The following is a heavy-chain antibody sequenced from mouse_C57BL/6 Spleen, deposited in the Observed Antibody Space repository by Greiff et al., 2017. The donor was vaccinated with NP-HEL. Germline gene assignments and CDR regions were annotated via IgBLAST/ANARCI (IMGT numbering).Heavy chain of an antibody. Sequence: VKLQQSGAELVMPGASVKLSCKASGYTFTSYWMHWVKQRPGQGLEWIGEIDPSDSYTNYNQKFKGKSTLTVDKSSSPAYMKLSSLTSEDSAVYYCASKGATDWYFDVWGTGTTVTVSS. CDR2: IDPSDSYT. V-gene: IGHV1-69*01. CDR1: GYTFTSYW. D-gene: IGHD3-1*01. J-gene: IGHJ1*03. CDR3: ASKGATDWYFDV.